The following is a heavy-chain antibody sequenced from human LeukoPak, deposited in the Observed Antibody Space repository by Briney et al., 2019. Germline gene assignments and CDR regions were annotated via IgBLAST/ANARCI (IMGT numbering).Heavy chain of an antibody. V-gene: IGHV3-9*01. Sequence: GGSLRLSCAASGFTFDDYAMHWVRQAPGKGLEWVSGISWNSGSIGYADSVKGRFTISRDNAKNSLYLQMNSLRAEDTALYYCANSIHGYYDSSGCDSWGQGPLVTVSS. CDR3: ANSIHGYYDSSGCDS. J-gene: IGHJ4*02. D-gene: IGHD3-22*01. CDR1: GFTFDDYA. CDR2: ISWNSGSI.